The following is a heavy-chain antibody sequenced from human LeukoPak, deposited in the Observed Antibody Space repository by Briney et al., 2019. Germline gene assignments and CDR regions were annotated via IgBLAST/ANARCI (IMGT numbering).Heavy chain of an antibody. CDR1: GFTFSSHS. CDR2: ISGGSSTI. CDR3: ARGGCSSTSCYYMDV. J-gene: IGHJ6*03. Sequence: GGSLRLSCAASGFTFSSHSMTWVRQAPGKGLEWVSYISGGSSTIYYADSAKGRFTISRDNAKNSLFLQMNSLRAEDTAVYYCARGGCSSTSCYYMDVWGEGTTVTVSS. D-gene: IGHD2-2*01. V-gene: IGHV3-48*01.